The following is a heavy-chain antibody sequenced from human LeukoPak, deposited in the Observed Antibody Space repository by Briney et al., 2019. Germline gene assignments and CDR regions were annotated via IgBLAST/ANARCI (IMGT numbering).Heavy chain of an antibody. J-gene: IGHJ4*02. CDR2: LIPILGIA. Sequence: GASVKVSCKASGGTFSSYTISWVRQATGQGLEWMGKLIPILGIANYAQKFQGRVTITADKSTSTAYMELSSLRSEDTAVYYCARDYVTCSGGSCYNYFDYWGQGTLVTVSS. CDR3: ARDYVTCSGGSCYNYFDY. D-gene: IGHD2-15*01. V-gene: IGHV1-69*04. CDR1: GGTFSSYT.